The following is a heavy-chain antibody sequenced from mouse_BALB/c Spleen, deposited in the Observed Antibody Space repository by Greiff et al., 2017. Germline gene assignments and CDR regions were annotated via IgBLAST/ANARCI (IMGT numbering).Heavy chain of an antibody. J-gene: IGHJ2*01. D-gene: IGHD1-1*02. CDR2: IRNKANGYTT. V-gene: IGHV7-3*02. Sequence: EVQLQESGGGLVQPGGSLRLSCATSGFTFTDYYMSWVRQPPGKALEWLGFIRNKANGYTTEYSASVKGRFTISRDNSQSILYLQMNTLRAEDSATYYCARDWGGNYFDYWGQGTTLTVSS. CDR1: GFTFTDYY. CDR3: ARDWGGNYFDY.